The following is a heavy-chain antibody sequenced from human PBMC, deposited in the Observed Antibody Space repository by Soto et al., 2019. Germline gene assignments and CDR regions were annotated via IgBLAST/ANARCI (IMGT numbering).Heavy chain of an antibody. CDR1: GGTFSRYS. V-gene: IGHV1-69*01. J-gene: IGHJ3*02. CDR3: ARERGERPVAGSDAFEM. D-gene: IGHD6-19*01. Sequence: QVQLVQSGADMKNPGSSVRVSCKASGGTFSRYSISWVRQAPGQGPEWIGGIVPMYDTPVYSQKFQGRVTITADESTTTAYMELSSLRSEDTAVYFCARERGERPVAGSDAFEMWGQGTVVTVSS. CDR2: IVPMYDTP.